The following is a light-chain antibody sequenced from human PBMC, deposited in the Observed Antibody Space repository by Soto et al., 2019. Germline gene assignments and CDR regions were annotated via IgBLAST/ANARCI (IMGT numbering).Light chain of an antibody. Sequence: EIVLTQSPGTLSLSLGERATLSCRASQSVSSSYLAWYKQKPGQAPRLLIYGASSRATGIPDRFSGSGSGTDFTLTISRLEPEDFAVYYCQQYGGSWTFGQGTKVEIK. CDR3: QQYGGSWT. CDR1: QSVSSSY. CDR2: GAS. V-gene: IGKV3-20*01. J-gene: IGKJ1*01.